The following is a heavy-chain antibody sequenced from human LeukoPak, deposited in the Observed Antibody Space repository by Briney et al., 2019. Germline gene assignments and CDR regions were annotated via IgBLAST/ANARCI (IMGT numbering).Heavy chain of an antibody. V-gene: IGHV3-48*03. J-gene: IGHJ3*02. Sequence: GGSLRLSCAASGFTFSSYEMNWVRQAPGKGLEWVSYISSSGSTIYYADSVKGRSTISRDNAKNSLYLQMNSLRAEDTAVYYCARDGITDNAFDIWGQGTMVTVSS. D-gene: IGHD1-7*01. CDR1: GFTFSSYE. CDR2: ISSSGSTI. CDR3: ARDGITDNAFDI.